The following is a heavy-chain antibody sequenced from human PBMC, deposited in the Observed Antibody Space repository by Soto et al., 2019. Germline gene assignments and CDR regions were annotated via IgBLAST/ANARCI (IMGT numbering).Heavy chain of an antibody. D-gene: IGHD1-1*01. Sequence: SETLSLTCTVSGGSISSSSYYWGWIRQPPGKGLEWIGSIYYSGSTYYNPSLKSRVTISVDTSKNQFSLKLSSVTAADTAVYYCAHGPSSGRWFDPWGQGTLVTVSS. CDR2: IYYSGST. V-gene: IGHV4-39*07. CDR1: GGSISSSSYY. CDR3: AHGPSSGRWFDP. J-gene: IGHJ5*02.